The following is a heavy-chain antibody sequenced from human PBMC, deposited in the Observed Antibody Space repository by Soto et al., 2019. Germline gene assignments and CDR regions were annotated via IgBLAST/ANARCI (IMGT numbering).Heavy chain of an antibody. V-gene: IGHV3-23*01. J-gene: IGHJ4*02. CDR2: ISGSGGNT. CDR3: AKRTVLDY. CDR1: GFTFSTYA. Sequence: GVLRLSCAASGFTFSTYAMSRVRQAPGKGLEWVSAISGSGGNTYYADSVKGRFTISRDNSKNTLYLQMNSLRAEDTAVYYCAKRTVLDYWGQGTQVTVSS. D-gene: IGHD2-21*02.